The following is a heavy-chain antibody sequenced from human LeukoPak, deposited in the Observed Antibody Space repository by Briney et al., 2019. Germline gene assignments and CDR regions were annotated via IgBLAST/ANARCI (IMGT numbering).Heavy chain of an antibody. D-gene: IGHD6-13*01. V-gene: IGHV1-8*03. Sequence: GAPVKVSCKASGYTFTSYDINWVRQATGQGLEWMGWMNPNSGNTGYAQKFQGRVTITRNTSISTAYMELSSLRSEDTAVYYCARWVAAAGENWFDPWGQGTLVTVSS. J-gene: IGHJ5*02. CDR3: ARWVAAAGENWFDP. CDR1: GYTFTSYD. CDR2: MNPNSGNT.